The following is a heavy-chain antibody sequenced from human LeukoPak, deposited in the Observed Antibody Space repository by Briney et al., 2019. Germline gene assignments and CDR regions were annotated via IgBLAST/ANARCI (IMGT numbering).Heavy chain of an antibody. Sequence: SETLSLTCTASGGTISGHYWSWIRQSPGKGLESLGYVYDYGKTNYNPSLRGRVSISMRTSRNEMTLKLKSVTPADTAVYYCARDRRDICTINSCWNKGLDLWGPGTLVTVSS. CDR3: ARDRRDICTINSCWNKGLDL. CDR2: VYDYGKT. V-gene: IGHV4-59*11. J-gene: IGHJ3*01. D-gene: IGHD1/OR15-1a*01. CDR1: GGTISGHY.